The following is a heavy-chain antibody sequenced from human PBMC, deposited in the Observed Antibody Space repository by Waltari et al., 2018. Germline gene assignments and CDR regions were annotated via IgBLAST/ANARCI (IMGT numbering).Heavy chain of an antibody. D-gene: IGHD2-2*02. CDR3: ALPDCSSTSCYKGYYYGMDV. CDR1: GGTFSSYT. J-gene: IGHJ6*02. CDR2: IIPILGIA. V-gene: IGHV1-69*02. Sequence: QVQLVQSGAEVKKPGSSVKVSCKASGGTFSSYTISWVRQAPGPGLEWMGRIIPILGIANYAQKFQGRVTITADKSTSTAYMELSSLRSEDTAVYYCALPDCSSTSCYKGYYYGMDVWGQGTTVTVSS.